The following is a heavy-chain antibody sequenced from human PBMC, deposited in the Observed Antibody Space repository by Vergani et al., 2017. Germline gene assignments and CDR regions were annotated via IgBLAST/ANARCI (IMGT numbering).Heavy chain of an antibody. CDR2: IIPILGIA. Sequence: QVQLVQSGAEVKKPGSSVKVSCKASGGTFSSYTISWVRQAPGQGLEWMGRIIPILGIANYAQKFQGRVTITADKSTSTAYMELSSLRSEDTAVYYCARGTGYCSSTSCYTFVTYYYYYMDVWGKGTTVTVSS. CDR3: ARGTGYCSSTSCYTFVTYYYYYMDV. CDR1: GGTFSSYT. V-gene: IGHV1-69*02. D-gene: IGHD2-2*02. J-gene: IGHJ6*03.